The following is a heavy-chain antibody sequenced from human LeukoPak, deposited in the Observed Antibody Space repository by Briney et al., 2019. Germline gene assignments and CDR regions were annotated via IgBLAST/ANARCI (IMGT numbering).Heavy chain of an antibody. CDR1: GGSISSGGYS. J-gene: IGHJ3*02. Sequence: PSQTLSLTCAVSGGSISSGGYSWSWIRQPPGKGLEWIGYIYHSGSTYYNPSLKSRVTISVDRSKNQFSLKLSSVTAADTAVYYCARDIVEGLGPRGAFDIWGQGTMITVSS. CDR3: ARDIVEGLGPRGAFDI. D-gene: IGHD3-16*01. V-gene: IGHV4-30-2*01. CDR2: IYHSGST.